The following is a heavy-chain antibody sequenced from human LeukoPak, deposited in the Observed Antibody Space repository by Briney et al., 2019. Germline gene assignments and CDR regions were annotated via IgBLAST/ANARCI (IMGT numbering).Heavy chain of an antibody. D-gene: IGHD1-26*01. CDR2: IRYDGSNK. V-gene: IGHV3-30*02. CDR3: AREYHSTWELLLYYYYYMDV. CDR1: GFTFSSYA. Sequence: PGGSLRLSCAASGFTFSSYAMHWVRQAPGKGLEWVTFIRYDGSNKYYADSVKGRFTISRDNSKNTLFLQMNSLRPEDTAVYYCAREYHSTWELLLYYYYYMDVWGKGTTVTVSS. J-gene: IGHJ6*03.